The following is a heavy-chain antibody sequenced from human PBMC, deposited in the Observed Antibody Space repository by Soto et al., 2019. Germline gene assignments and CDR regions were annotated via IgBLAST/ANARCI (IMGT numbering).Heavy chain of an antibody. Sequence: GGSLRLSCTASGFTFGDYAMSWVRQAPGKGLEWVGFIRSKAYGGTTEYAASVKGRFTISRDDSKSIAYLQMNSLKTEDTAVYYCTRDGIPYYDILTGYYFDYWGQGTLVTVSS. CDR3: TRDGIPYYDILTGYYFDY. V-gene: IGHV3-49*04. CDR1: GFTFGDYA. D-gene: IGHD3-9*01. J-gene: IGHJ4*02. CDR2: IRSKAYGGTT.